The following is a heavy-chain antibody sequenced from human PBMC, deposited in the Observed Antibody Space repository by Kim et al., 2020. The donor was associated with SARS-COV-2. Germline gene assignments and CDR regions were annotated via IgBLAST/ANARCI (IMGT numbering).Heavy chain of an antibody. V-gene: IGHV7-4-1*02. CDR2: INTNTGNP. D-gene: IGHD3-10*01. J-gene: IGHJ5*02. Sequence: ASVKVSCKASGYTFTSYAMNWVRQAPGQGLEWMGWINTNTGNPTYAQGFTGRFVFSLDTSVSTAYLQISSLKAEDTAVYYCARDSGGSFVDDTDQRDVLEFDPWGQGTLVTVSS. CDR3: ARDSGGSFVDDTDQRDVLEFDP. CDR1: GYTFTSYA.